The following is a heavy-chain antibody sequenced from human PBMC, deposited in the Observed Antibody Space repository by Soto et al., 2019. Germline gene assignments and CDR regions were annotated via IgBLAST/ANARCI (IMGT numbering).Heavy chain of an antibody. D-gene: IGHD3-22*01. Sequence: QVQLVESGGGVVQPGRSLRLSCAASGFTFSGYGMHWVRQAPGKGLEWVAVISYDGSNKYYADSVKGRFTISRDNSKNTLYLQMNSLRAEDTAVYYCAKGHDSSGYYFDDYWGQGTLVTVSS. CDR1: GFTFSGYG. J-gene: IGHJ4*02. V-gene: IGHV3-30*18. CDR2: ISYDGSNK. CDR3: AKGHDSSGYYFDDY.